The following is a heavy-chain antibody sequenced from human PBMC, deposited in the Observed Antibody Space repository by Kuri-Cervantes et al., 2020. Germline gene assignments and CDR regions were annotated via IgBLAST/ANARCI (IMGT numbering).Heavy chain of an antibody. CDR3: AREGISGSYGYYDY. Sequence: ESLKISCTVSGGSISSYYWSWIRQPPGKGLEWIGYIYYSGSTNYNPSLKSRATISVDTSKNQFSLKLSSVTAADTAVYYCAREGISGSYGYYDYWGQGTLVTVSS. CDR2: IYYSGST. V-gene: IGHV4-59*01. D-gene: IGHD1-26*01. J-gene: IGHJ4*02. CDR1: GGSISSYY.